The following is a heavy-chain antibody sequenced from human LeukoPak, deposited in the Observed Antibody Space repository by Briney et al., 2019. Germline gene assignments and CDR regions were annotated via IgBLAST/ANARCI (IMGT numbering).Heavy chain of an antibody. J-gene: IGHJ6*03. V-gene: IGHV1-2*02. Sequence: GASVKVSCKASGYTFTGYYMHWVRQAPGQGLEWMGWINPNSGGTNYAQKFQGRVTMTRDTSISTAYMELSSLRSEDTAVYYCARDTGDSGAIRGYYCMDVWGKGTTVTVSS. CDR2: INPNSGGT. CDR1: GYTFTGYY. D-gene: IGHD3-22*01. CDR3: ARDTGDSGAIRGYYCMDV.